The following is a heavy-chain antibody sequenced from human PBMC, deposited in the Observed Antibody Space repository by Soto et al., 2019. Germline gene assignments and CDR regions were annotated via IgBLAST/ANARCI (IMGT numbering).Heavy chain of an antibody. Sequence: EVQLVDSGGGLVQPGGSLRLSCAASGFTVSNNYMRWVRQAPGKGLEWVSLIYSGGATSYAHSVKGSFTISRDNSKNTLYLQMNSLRAEDTAVYYCAKDGTYNWVGGQGILVTVSS. CDR1: GFTVSNNY. CDR2: IYSGGAT. V-gene: IGHV3-66*01. J-gene: IGHJ4*02. D-gene: IGHD1-1*01. CDR3: AKDGTYNWV.